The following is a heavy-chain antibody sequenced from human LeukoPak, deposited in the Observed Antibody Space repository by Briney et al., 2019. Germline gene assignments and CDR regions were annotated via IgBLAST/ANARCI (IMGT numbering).Heavy chain of an antibody. V-gene: IGHV3-11*01. D-gene: IGHD2-15*01. CDR3: ASVGVVVAGLHHDY. CDR1: GFIFSDYY. J-gene: IGHJ4*02. CDR2: ISNSGSTI. Sequence: GGSLRHSCAASGFIFSDYYMRWIRQAPGKGLVWVSYISNSGSTIYYADSVKGRFTISRDNAKNSLYLQMNSLRAEDTAVYYCASVGVVVAGLHHDYWGQGTLVTVSS.